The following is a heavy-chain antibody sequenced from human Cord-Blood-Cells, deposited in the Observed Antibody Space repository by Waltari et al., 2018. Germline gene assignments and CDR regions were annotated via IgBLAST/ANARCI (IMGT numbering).Heavy chain of an antibody. J-gene: IGHJ2*01. CDR3: ARGGEQLIYWYFDL. CDR1: GGSFSGYY. D-gene: IGHD6-6*01. V-gene: IGHV4-34*01. CDR2: ITHSGST. Sequence: QVQLQQWGAGLLKPSETLSLTCAVYGGSFSGYYWSWIRQPPGKGLEWIGEITHSGSTNYNPSLKSRVTISVDTSKNQFSLKLSSVTAADTAVYYCARGGEQLIYWYFDLWGRGTLVTVSS.